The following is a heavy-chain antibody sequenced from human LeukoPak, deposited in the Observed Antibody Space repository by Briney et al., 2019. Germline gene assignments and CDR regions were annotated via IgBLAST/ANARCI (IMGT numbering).Heavy chain of an antibody. Sequence: ASVKVSCKVSGYTLTELSMHRVRQAPGKGLEWMGGFDPEDGETIYAQKFQGRVTMTEDTSTDTAYMELSSLRSEDTAVYYCATSPMVRGVIHYWGQGTLVTVSS. J-gene: IGHJ4*02. CDR1: GYTLTELS. CDR3: ATSPMVRGVIHY. CDR2: FDPEDGET. V-gene: IGHV1-24*01. D-gene: IGHD3-10*01.